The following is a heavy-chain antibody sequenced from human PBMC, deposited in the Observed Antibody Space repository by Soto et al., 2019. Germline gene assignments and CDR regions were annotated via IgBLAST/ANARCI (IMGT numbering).Heavy chain of an antibody. CDR1: GFPFSDYY. D-gene: IGHD6-13*01. CDR2: ISGSGSIT. Sequence: PGGSLQLSCSASGFPFSDYYMSRFRQAPGKGLEWVSYISGSGSITHDADSGRGRFTISRDKAKNPLYLQINSLRAEDTAIYYCARVGSTLAAGTPDNGGQGTLVTFSS. J-gene: IGHJ4*02. CDR3: ARVGSTLAAGTPDN. V-gene: IGHV3-11*01.